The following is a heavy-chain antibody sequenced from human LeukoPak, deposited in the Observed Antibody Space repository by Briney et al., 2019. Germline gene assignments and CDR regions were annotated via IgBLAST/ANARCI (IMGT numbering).Heavy chain of an antibody. CDR2: ISSSGSSI. J-gene: IGHJ6*03. CDR3: ARLDRSDFWSGYYKGYYYYMDV. Sequence: GGSLRLSCAASGFTFSSFEMNWVRQAPGKGLDWVSYISSSGSSIYYADSVKGRFTISRDNAKNSLYLQMNSLRAEDTAVYYCARLDRSDFWSGYYKGYYYYMDVWGKGTTVTVSS. D-gene: IGHD3-3*01. CDR1: GFTFSSFE. V-gene: IGHV3-48*03.